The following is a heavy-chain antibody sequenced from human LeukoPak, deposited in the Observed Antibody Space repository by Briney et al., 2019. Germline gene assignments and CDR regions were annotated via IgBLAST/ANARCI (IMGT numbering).Heavy chain of an antibody. CDR1: GGSISSSNW. V-gene: IGHV4-4*02. D-gene: IGHD3-22*01. Sequence: SGTLSLTCAVSGGSISSSNWWSWVRQPPGKGLEWIGEIYHSGSTNYNPSLKGRVTISVDKSKNQFSLKLSSVTAADTAVYYCAREGRYYDSSGYLRAFDIWGQGTMVTVSS. CDR3: AREGRYYDSSGYLRAFDI. CDR2: IYHSGST. J-gene: IGHJ3*02.